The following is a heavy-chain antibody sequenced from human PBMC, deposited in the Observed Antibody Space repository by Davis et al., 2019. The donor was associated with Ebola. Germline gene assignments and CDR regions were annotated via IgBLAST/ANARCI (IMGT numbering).Heavy chain of an antibody. CDR2: ISSSGSTI. J-gene: IGHJ4*02. CDR3: ARVVRYSSSWYEGQFDY. Sequence: GESLKISCAASGFTSSDYYMSWIRQAPGKGLEWVSYISSSGSTIYYADSVKGRFTISRDNAKNSLYLQMNSLRAEDTAVYYCARVVRYSSSWYEGQFDYWGQGTLVTVSS. V-gene: IGHV3-11*01. D-gene: IGHD6-13*01. CDR1: GFTSSDYY.